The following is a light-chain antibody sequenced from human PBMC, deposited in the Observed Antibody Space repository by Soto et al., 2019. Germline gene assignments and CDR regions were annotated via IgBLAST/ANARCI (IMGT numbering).Light chain of an antibody. CDR3: QQHNSYPMYT. Sequence: IQLTQSPSSLSASVGDRVTITCRASQGISSYLAWYQQKPGKAPKLLIYAASTLQSGVPSRFSGSGSGTEFTLTISSLQPEDFATYYCQQHNSYPMYTFGQGTKLEIK. CDR1: QGISSY. J-gene: IGKJ2*01. CDR2: AAS. V-gene: IGKV1-9*01.